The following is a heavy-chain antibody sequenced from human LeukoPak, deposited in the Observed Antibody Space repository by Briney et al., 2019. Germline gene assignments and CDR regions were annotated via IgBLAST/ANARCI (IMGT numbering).Heavy chain of an antibody. D-gene: IGHD4-23*01. CDR2: INHSGST. CDR1: GGSFSGYY. CDR3: ARGNLVTGPFDY. Sequence: PSETLSLTCAVYGGSFSGYYWSWIRQPPGKGLEWIGEINHSGSTNYNPSLKSRVTISVDTSKNQFSLKLSSVTAADTAVYYCARGNLVTGPFDYWGQGTLVTVSS. J-gene: IGHJ4*02. V-gene: IGHV4-34*01.